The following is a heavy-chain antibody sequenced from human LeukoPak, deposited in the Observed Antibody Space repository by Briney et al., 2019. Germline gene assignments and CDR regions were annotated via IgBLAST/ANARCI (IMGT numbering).Heavy chain of an antibody. J-gene: IGHJ4*02. CDR2: IYYSGST. V-gene: IGHV4-30-4*01. D-gene: IGHD3-10*01. Sequence: SETLSLTCTVSGGSISSGDYYWSWIRQPPGKGLEWIGYIYYSGSTYYNPSFKSRVTISVDTSKNQFSLKLSSVTAADTAVYYCAGLTYYYGSGNDYWGQGTLVTVSS. CDR3: AGLTYYYGSGNDY. CDR1: GGSISSGDYY.